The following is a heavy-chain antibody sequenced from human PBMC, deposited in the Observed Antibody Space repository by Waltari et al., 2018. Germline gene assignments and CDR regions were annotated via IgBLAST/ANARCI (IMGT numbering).Heavy chain of an antibody. J-gene: IGHJ4*02. CDR1: GFHFGDHN. D-gene: IGHD1-26*01. V-gene: IGHV3-72*01. CDR3: VRYIVGQPG. Sequence: EVPLVESGGGLVQPGGSLRLAWAPAGFHFGDHNLDWVRQVPGSGLEWVGRSKHKRENYITEYAASVKGRFSISRDHSTNSLYLHMNSLKIEDTAVYYCVRYIVGQPGWGQGTLVTVTS. CDR2: SKHKRENYIT.